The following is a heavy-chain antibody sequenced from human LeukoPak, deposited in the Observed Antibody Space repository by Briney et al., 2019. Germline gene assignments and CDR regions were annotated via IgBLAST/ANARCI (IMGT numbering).Heavy chain of an antibody. V-gene: IGHV4-34*01. Sequence: SETLSLTCAVYGGSFSGYYWSWIRQPPGKGLEWIGEINHSGSTNYNPSLKSRVTMSVDTSKNQFSLKLSSVTAADTAVYYCASGSYFDYWGQGTLVTVSS. CDR2: INHSGST. J-gene: IGHJ4*02. CDR3: ASGSYFDY. CDR1: GGSFSGYY.